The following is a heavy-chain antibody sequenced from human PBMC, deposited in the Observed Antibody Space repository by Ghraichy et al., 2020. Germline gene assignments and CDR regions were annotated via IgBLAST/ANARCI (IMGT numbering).Heavy chain of an antibody. CDR2: IYYSGST. CDR3: ARVMTTVTPGAFDI. V-gene: IGHV4-39*01. J-gene: IGHJ3*02. Sequence: SETLSLTCTVSGGSISSSSYYWGWIRQPPGKGMEWIGSIYYSGSTYYNTSLKSRVTISVDTSKNQFSLKLSSVTAADTAVYYCARVMTTVTPGAFDIWGQGTMVTVSS. D-gene: IGHD4-17*01. CDR1: GGSISSSSYY.